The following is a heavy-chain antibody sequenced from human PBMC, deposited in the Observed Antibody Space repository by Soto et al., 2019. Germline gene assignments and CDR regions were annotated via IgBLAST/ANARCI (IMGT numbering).Heavy chain of an antibody. V-gene: IGHV4-61*01. CDR3: ARVSRVKDDILTGYKPHFDY. J-gene: IGHJ4*02. CDR2: IYYSGST. D-gene: IGHD3-9*01. Sequence: QVQLQESGPGLVKPSETLSLTCTVPGGSVSSGSYYWSWIRQPPGKGLEWIGYIYYSGSTNYNPSLKSRVTISVDTSKNQFSLKLSSVTAADTAVYYCARVSRVKDDILTGYKPHFDYWGQGTLVTVSS. CDR1: GGSVSSGSYY.